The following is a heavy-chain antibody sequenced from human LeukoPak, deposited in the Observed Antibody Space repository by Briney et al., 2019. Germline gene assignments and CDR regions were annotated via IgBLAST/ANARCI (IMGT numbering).Heavy chain of an antibody. CDR2: IYYSGST. V-gene: IGHV4-59*08. D-gene: IGHD1-7*01. CDR1: AGSISSYY. Sequence: TSSETLSLTCTVSAGSISSYYWSWIRQPPGKGLEWIGCIYYSGSTNYNPSLKSRVTISVDTSKNQFSLKLSSVTAADTAVYYCARAEGTTLTFDYWGQGTLVTVSS. J-gene: IGHJ4*02. CDR3: ARAEGTTLTFDY.